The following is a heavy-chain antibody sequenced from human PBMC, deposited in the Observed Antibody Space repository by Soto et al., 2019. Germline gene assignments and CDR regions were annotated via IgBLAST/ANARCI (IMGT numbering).Heavy chain of an antibody. CDR2: VKSDGTST. J-gene: IGHJ4*02. Sequence: EVQLVEAGGDLVQPGGALRLSCAASGLTFSGYWMHWVRHAPGKGLVWVSRVKSDGTSTAYADSGKGPFTISRDNAKNTLYLQMNSLRAEDTAVYYCARGWTGGYWGQGTLVTVSS. V-gene: IGHV3-74*01. D-gene: IGHD2-15*01. CDR3: ARGWTGGY. CDR1: GLTFSGYW.